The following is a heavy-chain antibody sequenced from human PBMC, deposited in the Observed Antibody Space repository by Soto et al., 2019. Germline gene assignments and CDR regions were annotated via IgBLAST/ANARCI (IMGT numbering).Heavy chain of an antibody. CDR1: GASISSYY. J-gene: IGHJ3*01. Sequence: PSETLSLTFTVSGASISSYYWSWIRQPPGKALEWIGYIYYSGNTNYNPSLKSRVTISVDTSKTHFSLKLSSVTAADTAVYYCARGMPRDGYNSRHSDFDLWGQGTMVT. CDR3: ARGMPRDGYNSRHSDFDL. CDR2: IYYSGNT. D-gene: IGHD5-12*01. V-gene: IGHV4-59*01.